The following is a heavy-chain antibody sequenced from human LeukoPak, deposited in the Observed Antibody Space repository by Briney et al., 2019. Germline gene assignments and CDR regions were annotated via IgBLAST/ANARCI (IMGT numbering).Heavy chain of an antibody. D-gene: IGHD1-1*01. CDR3: ARENAGYY. J-gene: IGHJ4*02. CDR2: INQDGSEE. CDR1: GFTFSNYW. V-gene: IGHV3-7*01. Sequence: GSLRLSCAASGFTFSNYWMSWVRQAQGKGLEWVANINQDGSEEHYVDSVKGRFTVSRDNAKNSLSLQMNSLRAEDTAVYYCARENAGYYWGQGTLVTVSS.